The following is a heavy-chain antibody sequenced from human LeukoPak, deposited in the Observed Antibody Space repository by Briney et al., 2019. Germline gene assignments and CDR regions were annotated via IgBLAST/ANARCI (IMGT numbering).Heavy chain of an antibody. CDR1: GYTFTSYA. D-gene: IGHD1-26*01. CDR2: INAGNGNT. J-gene: IGHJ4*02. V-gene: IGHV1-3*01. Sequence: ASVKVSCKASGYTFTSYAMHWVRQAPGQRLEWMGWINAGNGNTKYSQKFQGRVTITRDTSASTAYMELSSLRSEDTAVYYCARDDSGSYPFDYWGQGTLVTVSS. CDR3: ARDDSGSYPFDY.